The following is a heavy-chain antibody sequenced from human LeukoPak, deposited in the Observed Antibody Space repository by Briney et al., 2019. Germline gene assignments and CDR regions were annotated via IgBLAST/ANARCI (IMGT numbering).Heavy chain of an antibody. V-gene: IGHV1-18*01. CDR1: GYTLSSYG. CDR3: ARGGFDYYGSERAFDY. D-gene: IGHD3-10*01. CDR2: INIYNGNT. J-gene: IGHJ4*02. Sequence: ASVKVSCKASGYTLSSYGISWVRQAPGQGLEWMGWINIYNGNTDYAQKVQGRLTMTTDTSTSTAYMELRSLRSDDTAVYYCARGGFDYYGSERAFDYWGQGTLVTVSS.